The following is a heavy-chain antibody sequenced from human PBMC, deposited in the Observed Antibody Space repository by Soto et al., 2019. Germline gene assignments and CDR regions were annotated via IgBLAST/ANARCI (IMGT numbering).Heavy chain of an antibody. CDR2: INAGSGNT. CDR1: RGTFSSYT. V-gene: IGHV1-3*01. Sequence: AVKVSCKASRGTFSSYTMNWVRQAPGRSLEWMGWINAGSGNTKYSQNFQGRVSITRDTSASTVYMELTGLTSEDTAVYYCARDTETLGPRANDALDIWGQGTMVTVSS. D-gene: IGHD3-3*02. J-gene: IGHJ3*02. CDR3: ARDTETLGPRANDALDI.